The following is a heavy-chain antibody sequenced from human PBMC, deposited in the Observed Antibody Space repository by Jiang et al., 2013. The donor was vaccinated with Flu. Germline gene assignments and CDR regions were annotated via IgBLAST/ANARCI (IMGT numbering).Heavy chain of an antibody. Sequence: GSGLVKPSETLSLTCSVSGDSITSTSYYWGWVRQTPGKGLEWIGSMYYSGSAYYNPSLKSRVTLSADTSNNQISLKLSSVTAADTAVYYCVRPRGEGYNVEGSLDAFDVWGPRGRWSPSLQ. CDR3: VRPRGEGYNVEGSLDAFDV. J-gene: IGHJ3*01. D-gene: IGHD5-24*01. V-gene: IGHV4-39*07. CDR2: MYYSGSA. CDR1: GDSITSTSYY.